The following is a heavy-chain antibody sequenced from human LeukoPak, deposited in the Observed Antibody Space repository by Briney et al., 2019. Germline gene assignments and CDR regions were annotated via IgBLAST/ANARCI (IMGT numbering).Heavy chain of an antibody. CDR3: ARDKIVGATNFDY. Sequence: PGGSLRLSCAASGFTFSSYWMSWVRQAPGKGLEWVANIKQDGSEKYYVDSVKGRFTISRDNAKNSLYLQTNSLRAEDTAVYYCARDKIVGATNFDYWGQGTLVTVSS. CDR1: GFTFSSYW. J-gene: IGHJ4*02. D-gene: IGHD1-26*01. V-gene: IGHV3-7*01. CDR2: IKQDGSEK.